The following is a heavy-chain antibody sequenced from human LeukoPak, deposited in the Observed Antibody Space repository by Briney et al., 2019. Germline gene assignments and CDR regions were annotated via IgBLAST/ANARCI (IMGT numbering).Heavy chain of an antibody. Sequence: SETLSLTCAVYGGSFSGYYWSWIRQPPGKGLEWIGEINHSGSTNYNPSLKSRVTISVDTSKNQFSLKLSSVTAADTAVYYCASYDPITMSRYYFDYWGQGTLVTVSS. J-gene: IGHJ4*02. CDR3: ASYDPITMSRYYFDY. CDR2: INHSGST. CDR1: GGSFSGYY. D-gene: IGHD3-22*01. V-gene: IGHV4-34*01.